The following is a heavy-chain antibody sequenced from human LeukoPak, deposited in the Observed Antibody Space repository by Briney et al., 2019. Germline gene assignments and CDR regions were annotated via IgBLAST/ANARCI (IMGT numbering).Heavy chain of an antibody. CDR2: IYDSGST. V-gene: IGHV4-39*01. D-gene: IGHD1-26*01. CDR3: ARRVGAAEYFDY. Sequence: PSETLSLTCTVSGGSISTSNYYWGWIRQPPGKGLEWIGSIYDSGSTYYNPSLKSRVTISVDTSRNQFSLKLSSVTAADTALYYCARRVGAAEYFDYWGQGTLVTVSS. CDR1: GGSISTSNYY. J-gene: IGHJ4*02.